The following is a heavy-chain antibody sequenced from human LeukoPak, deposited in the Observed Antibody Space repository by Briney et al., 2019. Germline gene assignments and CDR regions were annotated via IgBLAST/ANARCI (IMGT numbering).Heavy chain of an antibody. CDR2: ISGSGGST. CDR1: GFTFSNYA. CDR3: AKTLSYRSGWVY. V-gene: IGHV3-23*01. J-gene: IGHJ4*02. D-gene: IGHD6-19*01. Sequence: PGGSLRLSCAASGFTFSNYAMTWVRQAPGKGLEWVSGISGSGGSTYYADFVKGRFTISRDNSKSTLYLQMNSLRAEDTAVYYCAKTLSYRSGWVYWGQGTLVSVSS.